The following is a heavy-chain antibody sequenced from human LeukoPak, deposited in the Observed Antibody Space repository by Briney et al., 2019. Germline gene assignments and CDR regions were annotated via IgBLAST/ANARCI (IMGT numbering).Heavy chain of an antibody. CDR1: GDSISNYY. V-gene: IGHV4-59*08. J-gene: IGHJ4*02. Sequence: PSETLSLTCTVSGDSISNYYWNWIRQPPGKGLEWIGYIYYSGTTNYNPSLKSRVTISVDTSKNQLSLKLSSVTAADTAVYYCARLARSGYYYFDYWGQGTLVAVSS. CDR2: IYYSGTT. CDR3: ARLARSGYYYFDY. D-gene: IGHD3-3*01.